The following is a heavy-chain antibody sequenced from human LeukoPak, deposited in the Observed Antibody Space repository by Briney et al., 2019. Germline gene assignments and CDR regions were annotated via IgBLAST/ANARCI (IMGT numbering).Heavy chain of an antibody. J-gene: IGHJ6*02. V-gene: IGHV1-3*01. CDR2: INAGNGNT. CDR3: ARGSRVIAARSYYGMDV. Sequence: ASVKVSCKASGYTFTDYAMHWVRQAPGQRLEWMGWINAGNGNTKYSQKFQGRVTITRDTSASTAYMELSSLRSEDTAVYYCARGSRVIAARSYYGMDVWGQGTTVTVSS. D-gene: IGHD6-6*01. CDR1: GYTFTDYA.